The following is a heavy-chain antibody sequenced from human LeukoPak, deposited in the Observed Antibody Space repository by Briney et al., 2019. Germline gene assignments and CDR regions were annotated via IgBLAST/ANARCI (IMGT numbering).Heavy chain of an antibody. J-gene: IGHJ4*02. CDR3: ARGDTPDQ. CDR1: GFTLSNFW. CDR2: INQDASEI. Sequence: GGSLRLSCLASGFTLSNFWMTCVRQAAGKGLEGLANINQDASEIHYLDSVKGRFTISRDNARNSLYLPLNTLTADDTPLYYFARGDTPDQWGQGTLVTVSS. V-gene: IGHV3-7*04.